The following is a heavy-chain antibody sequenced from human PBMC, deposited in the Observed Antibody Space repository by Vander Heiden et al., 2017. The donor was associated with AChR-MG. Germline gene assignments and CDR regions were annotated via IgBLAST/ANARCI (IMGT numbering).Heavy chain of an antibody. CDR2: ISSTSSFI. V-gene: IGHV3-21*01. J-gene: IGHJ4*02. D-gene: IGHD2-2*01. CDR1: GFTFARYN. Sequence: EVVLVESGGGLVKPGGSLRLSCATSGFTFARYNRKWVRQAPGKGLEWVASISSTSSFIDYADSVKGRFTVTRDNANNSVYLQMHSLRAEDTGVYYCAKGLKPASTWVPLEYWGQGSLVTVSS. CDR3: AKGLKPASTWVPLEY.